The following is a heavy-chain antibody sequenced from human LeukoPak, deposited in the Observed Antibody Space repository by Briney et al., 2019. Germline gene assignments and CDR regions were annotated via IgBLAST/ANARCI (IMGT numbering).Heavy chain of an antibody. Sequence: PGGSLRLSCAASGFTLSNYAMSWVRQAPGKGLEWVANIKHDGTEKYCVDSVKGRFTISRDNAKNSLYLQMNSLRAEDTAVYYCVRSAKTFDYWGQGTLVTVSS. CDR2: IKHDGTEK. CDR3: VRSAKTFDY. CDR1: GFTLSNYA. J-gene: IGHJ4*02. V-gene: IGHV3-7*01.